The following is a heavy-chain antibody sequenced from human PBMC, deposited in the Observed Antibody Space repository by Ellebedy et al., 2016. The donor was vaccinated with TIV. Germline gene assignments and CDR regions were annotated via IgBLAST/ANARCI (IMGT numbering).Heavy chain of an antibody. Sequence: SVKVSXXASGGTFSSHAISWVRQAPGQGLEWMGGIIPIFGTANYAQKFQGRVTITADESTSTAYMELSSLRSEDTAVYYCARGGGWTNIDYWGQGTLVTVSS. CDR1: GGTFSSHA. CDR2: IIPIFGTA. D-gene: IGHD6-19*01. J-gene: IGHJ4*02. CDR3: ARGGGWTNIDY. V-gene: IGHV1-69*13.